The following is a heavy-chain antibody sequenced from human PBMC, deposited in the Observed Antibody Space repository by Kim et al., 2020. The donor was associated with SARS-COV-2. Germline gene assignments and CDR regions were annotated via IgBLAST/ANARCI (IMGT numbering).Heavy chain of an antibody. CDR2: INPDSGGT. J-gene: IGHJ6*02. CDR1: GYTFTAYY. Sequence: ASVKVSCKASGYTFTAYYLYWVRQAPGQGLEWMGWINPDSGGTNSAQKLQGRVTMNRDTSIATAYMELSRLRSDDTAIYYCARGRREIPPLAYNNFWIGDYGMDVWGQGTTLTVSS. D-gene: IGHD3-3*01. V-gene: IGHV1-2*02. CDR3: ARGRREIPPLAYNNFWIGDYGMDV.